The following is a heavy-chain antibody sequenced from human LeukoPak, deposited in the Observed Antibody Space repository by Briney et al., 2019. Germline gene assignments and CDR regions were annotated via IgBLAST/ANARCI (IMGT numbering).Heavy chain of an antibody. J-gene: IGHJ6*04. CDR2: ISSSGSTI. V-gene: IGHV3-48*03. D-gene: IGHD3-10*02. CDR1: GFTFSSCE. CDR3: AELGITMIGGA. Sequence: GGSLRLSCVASGFTFSSCEMNWVRQAPGKGLEGVSYISSSGSTIYYADSVKGRFTISRDNAKNSLYLQMNSLRAEDTAVYYCAELGITMIGGAWGKGTTVTISS.